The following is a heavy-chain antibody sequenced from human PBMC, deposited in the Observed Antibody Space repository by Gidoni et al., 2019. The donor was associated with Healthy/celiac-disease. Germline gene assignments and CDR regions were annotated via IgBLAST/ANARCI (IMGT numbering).Heavy chain of an antibody. CDR1: GFTFSSYA. Sequence: EVQLVESGGGLVQPGGSLRLSCSASGFTFSSYAMHWVRQAPGKGLEYVSAISSNGGSTYYADSVKGRFTISRDNSKNTLYLQMSSLRAEDTAVYYCETVHITMVRGVIVKWGQGTLVTVSS. D-gene: IGHD3-10*01. CDR3: ETVHITMVRGVIVK. V-gene: IGHV3-64D*06. J-gene: IGHJ4*02. CDR2: ISSNGGST.